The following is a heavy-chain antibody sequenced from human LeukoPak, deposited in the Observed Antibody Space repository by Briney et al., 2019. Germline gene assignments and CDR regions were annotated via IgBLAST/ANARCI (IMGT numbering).Heavy chain of an antibody. CDR1: GFTFRSYN. CDR3: ASLVQLWHYFDY. CDR2: ISRSRNYK. V-gene: IGHV3-21*01. D-gene: IGHD1-1*01. J-gene: IGHJ4*02. Sequence: PGGSLRLFCGASGFTFRSYNMNGVPQAPGRGGEGVSSISRSRNYKLYADSVKGRFTLHRDNAKNSLYLQVKHLNAEDTAVYYCASLVQLWHYFDYWGQGTLVTVSS.